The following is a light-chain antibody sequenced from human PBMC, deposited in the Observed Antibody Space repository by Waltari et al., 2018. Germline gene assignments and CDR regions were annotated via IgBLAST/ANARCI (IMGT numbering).Light chain of an antibody. CDR3: AAWDDSLNGLI. V-gene: IGLV1-44*01. J-gene: IGLJ2*01. Sequence: QSVLPPPPSASATPAQRVTISCSGSSSNIGSNLVNWYQLLPGTAPKLLIYSNNQRPSGVPARFSGSKSGTSASLAISGLQSEDEATHYCAAWDDSLNGLIFGGGTKLTLL. CDR1: SSNIGSNL. CDR2: SNN.